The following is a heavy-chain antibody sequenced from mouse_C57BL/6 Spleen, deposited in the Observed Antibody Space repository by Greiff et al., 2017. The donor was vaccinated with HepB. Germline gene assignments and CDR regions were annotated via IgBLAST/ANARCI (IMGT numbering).Heavy chain of an antibody. Sequence: VQLQQSGPELVKPGASVKISCKASGYAFSSSWMNWVKQRPGKGLEWIGRIYPGDGDTNYNGKFKGKATLTADKSSSTAYMQLSSLPSEDSAVYFCARDDHGYDYWGQGTTLTVSS. D-gene: IGHD2-2*01. J-gene: IGHJ2*01. CDR3: ARDDHGYDY. V-gene: IGHV1-82*01. CDR2: IYPGDGDT. CDR1: GYAFSSSW.